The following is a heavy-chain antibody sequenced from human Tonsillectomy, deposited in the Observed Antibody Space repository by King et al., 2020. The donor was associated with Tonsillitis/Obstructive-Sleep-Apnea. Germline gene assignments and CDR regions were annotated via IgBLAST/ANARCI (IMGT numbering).Heavy chain of an antibody. Sequence: VQLVQSGGGLVKPGGSLRLSCAASGFTFSDYYMSWIRQAPGKGLEWVSYISTSSSYTNYADSVKGRFTISRDNAKNSLYLQMNIRRAEDTAVYYCASSTSDSGGDYYYYMDVWGKGTTVTVSS. D-gene: IGHD4-17*01. J-gene: IGHJ6*03. CDR1: GFTFSDYY. CDR2: ISTSSSYT. V-gene: IGHV3-11*05. CDR3: ASSTSDSGGDYYYYMDV.